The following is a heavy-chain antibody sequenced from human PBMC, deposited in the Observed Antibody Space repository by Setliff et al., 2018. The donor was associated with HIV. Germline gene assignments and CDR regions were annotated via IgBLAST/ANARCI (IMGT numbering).Heavy chain of an antibody. D-gene: IGHD3-10*01. CDR2: IIIDERSA. V-gene: IGHV3-74*01. Sequence: GGSLRLSCAASGFTFSSYSMHWVRQVPGKGLFRGSRIIIDERSASYADSVKGRFTISRNNGKSTLYLQMSRLRVEDTAVYYCVSGEYDSLYYFDTWGQGSLVTVSS. CDR1: GFTFSSYS. J-gene: IGHJ4*02. CDR3: VSGEYDSLYYFDT.